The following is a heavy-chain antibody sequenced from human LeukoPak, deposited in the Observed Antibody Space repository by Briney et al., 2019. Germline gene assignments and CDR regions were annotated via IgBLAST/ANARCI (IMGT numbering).Heavy chain of an antibody. D-gene: IGHD3-10*01. Sequence: PGGSLRLSCVASGFTFSSYEMNWVRQAPGKGLEWVSYISSSSSTIYYADSVKGRFTISRDNAKNSLYLQMNSLRAEDTAVYYCARALYYYGSGRWYHGMDVWGQGTTVTVSS. J-gene: IGHJ6*02. V-gene: IGHV3-48*03. CDR1: GFTFSSYE. CDR3: ARALYYYGSGRWYHGMDV. CDR2: ISSSSSTI.